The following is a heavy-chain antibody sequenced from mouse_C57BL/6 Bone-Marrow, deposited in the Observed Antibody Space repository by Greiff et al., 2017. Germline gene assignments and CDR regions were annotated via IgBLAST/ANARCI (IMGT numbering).Heavy chain of an antibody. D-gene: IGHD1-1*01. CDR1: GYTFTSYW. CDR3: ARRNLNCGNDY. J-gene: IGHJ2*01. Sequence: VKLQQPGAELVKPGASVKMSCKASGYTFTSYWITWVKQRPGQGLEWIGDIYPGSGSTNYNEKFKSKSTLTVDTSSSTAYMQLSSLTSEDSAVXYGARRNLNCGNDYWGQGTTLTVSS. CDR2: IYPGSGST. V-gene: IGHV1-55*01.